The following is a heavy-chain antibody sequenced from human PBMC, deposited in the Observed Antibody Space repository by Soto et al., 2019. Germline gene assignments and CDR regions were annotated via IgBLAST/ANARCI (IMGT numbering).Heavy chain of an antibody. J-gene: IGHJ4*02. V-gene: IGHV1-18*01. D-gene: IGHD4-17*01. CDR3: ARRYGDPSSASGFDY. CDR2: ISPYNGNR. CDR1: GYTYSNYG. Sequence: ASVKVSCKASGYTYSNYGISWLRQAPGQGLEWMGWISPYNGNRNYVEKFHGRVTMTTGTSTNTAYMELRSLRSDDTAVYYCARRYGDPSSASGFDYWGQGTPVTVYS.